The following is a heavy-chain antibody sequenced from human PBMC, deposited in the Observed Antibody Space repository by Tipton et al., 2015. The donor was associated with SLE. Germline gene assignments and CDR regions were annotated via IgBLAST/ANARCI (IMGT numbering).Heavy chain of an antibody. Sequence: TLSLTCSVSGGSISRHYWTWVRQPPGKGLEWIGYIFYSGNTKYNPSLNNRVTISIDTSKGQFSLWLTSVTAAETAIYYCARGGASSKWLDSWGQGTLVTVSS. CDR3: ARGGASSKWLDS. CDR2: IFYSGNT. J-gene: IGHJ5*01. V-gene: IGHV4-59*11. CDR1: GGSISRHY. D-gene: IGHD6-6*01.